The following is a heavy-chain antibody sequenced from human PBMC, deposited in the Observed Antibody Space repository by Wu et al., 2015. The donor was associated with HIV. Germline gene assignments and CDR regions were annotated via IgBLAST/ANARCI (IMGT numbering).Heavy chain of an antibody. CDR3: ARDHEVDIVATARGAFDI. CDR1: GYTFTSYG. CDR2: ISAYNGNT. V-gene: IGHV1-18*01. Sequence: QVQLVQSGAEVKKPGASVKVSCKASGYTFTSYGISWVRQAPGQGLEWMGWISAYNGNTNYAQKLQGRVTMTTDTSTSTAYMELRSLRSDDTAVYYCARDHEVDIVATARGAFDIWGQGTMVTVSS. J-gene: IGHJ3*02. D-gene: IGHD5-12*01.